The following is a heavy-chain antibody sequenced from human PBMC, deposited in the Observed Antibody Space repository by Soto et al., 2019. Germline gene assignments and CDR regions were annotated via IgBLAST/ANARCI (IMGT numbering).Heavy chain of an antibody. CDR2: INPNSGGT. J-gene: IGHJ4*02. V-gene: IGHV1-2*02. CDR1: GYDFTGYY. D-gene: IGHD1-1*01. Sequence: ASVKVSCKASGYDFTGYYMHWVRQAPAQGLEWMGWINPNSGGTNYAQKLQARVTMTRDTPITTVYMELSGLRSDDTAVYFCARANSGNLGEWGQGTLVTVSS. CDR3: ARANSGNLGE.